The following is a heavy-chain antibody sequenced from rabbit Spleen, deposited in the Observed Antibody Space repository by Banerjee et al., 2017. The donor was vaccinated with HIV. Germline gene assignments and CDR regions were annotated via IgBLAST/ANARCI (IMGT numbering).Heavy chain of an antibody. Sequence: QEQLVESGGGLVQPEGSLTLTCTASGFSFSSSYWICWVRQAPGKGLELIACIYADYGSTDYASWAKGRFTFSKTASTTVTLQMTSMTAADTATHFCARADYNGLGYGLWGPGTLVTVS. D-gene: IGHD6-1*01. V-gene: IGHV1S45*01. CDR2: IYADYGST. CDR3: ARADYNGLGYGL. CDR1: GFSFSSSYW. J-gene: IGHJ4*01.